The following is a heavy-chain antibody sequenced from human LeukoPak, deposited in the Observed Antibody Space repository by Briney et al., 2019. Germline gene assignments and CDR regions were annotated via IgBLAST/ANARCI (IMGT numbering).Heavy chain of an antibody. CDR1: GYTFTSYG. CDR2: ISTYNGNT. Sequence: VASVKVSCKASGYTFTSYGISWVRQAPGQGLEWMGWISTYNGNTNYAQKLQGRVTMTADTSTSTAYMELRSLRSDDTAVYYCARGRGYSSGWAGIFDYWGQGTLVTVSS. CDR3: ARGRGYSSGWAGIFDY. J-gene: IGHJ4*02. D-gene: IGHD6-19*01. V-gene: IGHV1-18*01.